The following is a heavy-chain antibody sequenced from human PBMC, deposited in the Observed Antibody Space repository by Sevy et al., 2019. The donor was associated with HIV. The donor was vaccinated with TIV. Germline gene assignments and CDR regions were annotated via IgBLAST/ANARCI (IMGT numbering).Heavy chain of an antibody. Sequence: ASVKVSCKASGYTFTSYGISWVRQAPGQGLEWMGWISAYNGNTNYAQTLQGRVTMTTDTSTSTAYMELRSLRSDDTAVYYCARGTHSSGWYYFDYWGQGTLVTVSS. CDR3: ARGTHSSGWYYFDY. CDR2: ISAYNGNT. J-gene: IGHJ4*02. CDR1: GYTFTSYG. V-gene: IGHV1-18*01. D-gene: IGHD6-19*01.